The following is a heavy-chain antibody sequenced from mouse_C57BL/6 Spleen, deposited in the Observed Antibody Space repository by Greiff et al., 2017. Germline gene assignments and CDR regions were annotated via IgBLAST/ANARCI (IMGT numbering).Heavy chain of an antibody. J-gene: IGHJ2*01. CDR2: IDPENGDT. CDR3: TTNYYGSY. V-gene: IGHV14-4*01. CDR1: GFNIKDDY. Sequence: VQLQQSGAELVRPGASVKLSCTASGFNIKDDYMHWVKQRPEQGLEWIGWIDPENGDTEYASKFQGKATITADTADNTAYRQRSRLTSEDTAVYYCTTNYYGSYWGQGTTLTVCS. D-gene: IGHD1-1*01.